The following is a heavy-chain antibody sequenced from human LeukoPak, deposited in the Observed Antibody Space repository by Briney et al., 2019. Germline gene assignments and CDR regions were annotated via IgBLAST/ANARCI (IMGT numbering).Heavy chain of an antibody. J-gene: IGHJ4*02. D-gene: IGHD3-16*02. CDR1: GYTFTSNY. CDR3: AREKYDYVWGSYRPKPVTFDY. V-gene: IGHV1-46*01. CDR2: ISPSGGST. Sequence: ASVKVSCKAFGYTFTSNYMHWVRQAPGQGPEWMGVISPSGGSTTYAQKFQGRVTLTRDMSTGTDYLELSSLRSEDTAVYYCAREKYDYVWGSYRPKPVTFDYWGQGTLVTVSS.